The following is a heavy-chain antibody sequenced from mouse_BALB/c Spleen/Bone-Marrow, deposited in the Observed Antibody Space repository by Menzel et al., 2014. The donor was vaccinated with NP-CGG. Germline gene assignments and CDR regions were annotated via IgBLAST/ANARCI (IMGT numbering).Heavy chain of an antibody. CDR1: GFTFSSYA. CDR3: AREGGTTAHYYAMDY. Sequence: DVHLVESGGGLVKPGGSLKLSCAASGFTFSSYAMSWVRQTPEKRLEWVASISSGGSTYYPDSVKGRFTISRDNARNILYLQMSSLRSEDTAMYYCAREGGTTAHYYAMDYWGQGTLVTVSS. D-gene: IGHD1-2*01. CDR2: ISSGGST. V-gene: IGHV5-6-5*01. J-gene: IGHJ4*01.